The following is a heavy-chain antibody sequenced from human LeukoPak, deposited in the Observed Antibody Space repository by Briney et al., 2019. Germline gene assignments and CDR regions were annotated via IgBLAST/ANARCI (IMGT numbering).Heavy chain of an antibody. CDR3: ARDSGYSAFGY. CDR2: MNPDGSTK. D-gene: IGHD5-12*01. CDR1: GRACSSSW. V-gene: IGHV3-7*05. Sequence: GGSQTLSCAPSGRACSSSWMPWAPQAPGKGLEWVANMNPDGSTKNYVDSVRGRFTISRDNAKNSLYMQMNSLRADDTAVYYCARDSGYSAFGYWGQGTLVAVSS. J-gene: IGHJ4*02.